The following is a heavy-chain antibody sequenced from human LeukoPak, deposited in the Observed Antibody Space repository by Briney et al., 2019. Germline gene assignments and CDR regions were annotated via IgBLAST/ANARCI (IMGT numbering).Heavy chain of an antibody. CDR2: IYYSGST. Sequence: SETLSLTCTVSGGSMSSHYWIWIRQPPGKGLEWIGYIYYSGSTNYNPSLKSRVTISVDTSKNQFSLKLSSVTAADTAAYYCARHTGSGYYDYWGQGTLVTVSS. CDR3: ARHTGSGYYDY. V-gene: IGHV4-59*08. J-gene: IGHJ4*02. CDR1: GGSMSSHY. D-gene: IGHD3-22*01.